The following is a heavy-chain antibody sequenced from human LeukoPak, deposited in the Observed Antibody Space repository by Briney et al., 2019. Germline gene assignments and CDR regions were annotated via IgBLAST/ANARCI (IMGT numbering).Heavy chain of an antibody. V-gene: IGHV3-7*05. J-gene: IGHJ6*02. D-gene: IGHD5-12*01. CDR3: ARGHHGMDV. CDR1: GFSFRNYW. CDR2: INQDASEK. Sequence: GGSLCLSCAASGFSFRNYWMSCVRQAPGKGLEWVANINQDASEKNYVDSVKGRFIISRDNAKNSLYLQMNSLRAEDTAVYYCARGHHGMDVWGQGTTVTVSS.